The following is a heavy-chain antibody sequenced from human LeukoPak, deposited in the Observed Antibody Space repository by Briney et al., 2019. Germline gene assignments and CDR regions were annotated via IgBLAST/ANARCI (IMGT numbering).Heavy chain of an antibody. J-gene: IGHJ4*02. Sequence: GGSLRLSCAASGFTFSSYSMNWVRQAPGKGLEWVSVMYRGGSTYYADSVKGRFTISRDNSKNTLYLQMNSLRAEDTAVYYCFSLTYDYWGQGTLVTVSS. CDR3: FSLTYDY. CDR1: GFTFSSYS. D-gene: IGHD4/OR15-4a*01. CDR2: MYRGGST. V-gene: IGHV3-53*01.